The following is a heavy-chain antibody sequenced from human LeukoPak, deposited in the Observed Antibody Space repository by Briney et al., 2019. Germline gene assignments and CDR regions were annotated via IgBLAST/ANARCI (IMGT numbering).Heavy chain of an antibody. CDR3: ARETRWGYSGYDPFDY. J-gene: IGHJ4*02. V-gene: IGHV4-31*03. Sequence: PSETLSLTCTVSGVSISSGGYYWSWIPQHPGKGLEWIGYIYYSGSTYYNPSLKSRATISVDTSKTQFSLKLSSVTAADTAVYYCARETRWGYSGYDPFDYWGQGTLVTVSS. CDR1: GVSISSGGYY. D-gene: IGHD5-12*01. CDR2: IYYSGST.